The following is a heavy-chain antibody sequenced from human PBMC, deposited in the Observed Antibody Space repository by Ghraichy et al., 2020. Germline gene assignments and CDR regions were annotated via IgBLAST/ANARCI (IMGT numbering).Heavy chain of an antibody. V-gene: IGHV3-21*01. D-gene: IGHD4-17*01. Sequence: RQAPGKGLEWVSSISSSSSYIYYADSVKGRFTISRDNAKNSLYLQMNSMRADDTAVYYCARAYGDYDPNFDYWVQGTLLNVSS. CDR3: ARAYGDYDPNFDY. J-gene: IGHJ4*02. CDR2: ISSSSSYI.